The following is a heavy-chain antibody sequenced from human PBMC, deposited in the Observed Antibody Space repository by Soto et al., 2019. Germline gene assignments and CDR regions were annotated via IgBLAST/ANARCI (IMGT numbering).Heavy chain of an antibody. CDR1: GFTFSSYG. V-gene: IGHV3-33*01. CDR3: AREWGGDSSSWWKGRGWFDP. D-gene: IGHD6-13*01. J-gene: IGHJ5*02. CDR2: IWYDGSNK. Sequence: QVQLVESGGGVVQPGRSLRLSCAASGFTFSSYGMHWVRQAPGKGLEWVAVIWYDGSNKYYADSVKGRFTISRDNAKNKLYLQMNSLRAEDTAVYDCAREWGGDSSSWWKGRGWFDPWGQGTLVTVSS.